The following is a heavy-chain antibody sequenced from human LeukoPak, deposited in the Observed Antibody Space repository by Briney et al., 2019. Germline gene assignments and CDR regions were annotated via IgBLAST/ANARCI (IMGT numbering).Heavy chain of an antibody. CDR1: GGSISSGGYY. D-gene: IGHD1-26*01. J-gene: IGHJ4*02. Sequence: SQTLSLTCTVSGGSISSGGYYWSWIRQHPGKGLEWIGYIYYSGSTYYNPSLKGRVTISVDTSKNQFSLKLSSVTAADTAVYYCAGWELLSRTRYYFDYWGQGTLVTVSS. V-gene: IGHV4-31*03. CDR3: AGWELLSRTRYYFDY. CDR2: IYYSGST.